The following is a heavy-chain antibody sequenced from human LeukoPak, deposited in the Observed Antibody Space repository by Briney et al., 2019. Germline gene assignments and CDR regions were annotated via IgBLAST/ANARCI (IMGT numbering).Heavy chain of an antibody. CDR3: TRGSYGDYEY. CDR2: ISSSSSTI. V-gene: IGHV3-48*04. Sequence: GGSLRLSCAASGFTFSSYSMNWVRQAPGKGLEWVSYISSSSSTIYYADSVKGRFTISRDNAKNSLYLQMNSLRAEDTAVYYCTRGSYGDYEYWGQGTLVTVSS. J-gene: IGHJ4*02. CDR1: GFTFSSYS. D-gene: IGHD4-17*01.